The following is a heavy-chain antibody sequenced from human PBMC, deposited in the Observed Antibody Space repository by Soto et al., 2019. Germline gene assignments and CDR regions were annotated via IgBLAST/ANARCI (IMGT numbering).Heavy chain of an antibody. CDR1: GDTFSHYY. J-gene: IGHJ3*01. V-gene: IGHV1-46*01. Sequence: QVQLVQSGAEVKKPGASVKISCKTSGDTFSHYYMHWVRQAPGQGLEWMSIIYTSFHSPTYSQNFQGRLPVTSDASTLTVYMELSSLKSEDTAVYYCARAQVSGTIEIGFSVWGQGTLVTVSS. CDR2: IYTSFHSP. CDR3: ARAQVSGTIEIGFSV. D-gene: IGHD1-26*01.